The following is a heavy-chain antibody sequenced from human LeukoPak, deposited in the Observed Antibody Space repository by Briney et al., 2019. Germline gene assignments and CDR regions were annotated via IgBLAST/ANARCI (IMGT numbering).Heavy chain of an antibody. Sequence: PSETLSLTCTVSGGSITSRYWSWIRQPAGKGLEWLGRIYSTGTTAYNASLTSRLTMSVDTSKSQFSLKLNSVTAADTSVYYGVRVVEMWSNGGYFGSWGQGTLVTVSS. V-gene: IGHV4-4*07. CDR3: VRVVEMWSNGGYFGS. CDR1: GGSITSRY. J-gene: IGHJ4*01. CDR2: IYSTGTT. D-gene: IGHD7-27*01.